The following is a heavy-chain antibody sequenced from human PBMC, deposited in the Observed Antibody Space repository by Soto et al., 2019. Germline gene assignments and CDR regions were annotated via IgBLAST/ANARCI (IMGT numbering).Heavy chain of an antibody. J-gene: IGHJ4*02. CDR1: GFTFSSYA. CDR3: ARGPFYGDYVAPRWGFDY. D-gene: IGHD4-17*01. V-gene: IGHV3-64*01. CDR2: ISSNGGST. Sequence: EVQLVESGGGLVQPGGSLRLSCAASGFTFSSYAMHWVRQAPGKGLEYVSAISSNGGSTYYANSVKGRFTISRDNSKNTLYLQMGSLRAEDMAVYYCARGPFYGDYVAPRWGFDYWGQGTLVTVSS.